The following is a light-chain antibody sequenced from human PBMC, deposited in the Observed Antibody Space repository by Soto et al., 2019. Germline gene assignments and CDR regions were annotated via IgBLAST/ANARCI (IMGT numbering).Light chain of an antibody. CDR1: SRDVGGYNY. J-gene: IGLJ2*01. CDR3: SSYTSSSTPL. CDR2: EVS. Sequence: QSALTQPASVSGSTGQSITISCTGTSRDVGGYNYVSWYQQHPGKAPKLMIYEVSNRPSGVSNRFSGSKSGNTASLTISGLQAEDEAGYYCSSYTSSSTPLFGGGTKLTVL. V-gene: IGLV2-14*01.